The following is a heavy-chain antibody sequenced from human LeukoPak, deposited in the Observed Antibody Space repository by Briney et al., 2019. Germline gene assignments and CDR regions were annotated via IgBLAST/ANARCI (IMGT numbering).Heavy chain of an antibody. CDR3: AIFPAAKVGYFDY. V-gene: IGHV4-30-4*01. D-gene: IGHD2-2*01. Sequence: SETLSLTCTVSGGSISSGDYYWSWIRQPPGKGLEWIGYIYYSGSTNYNPSLKSRVTISVDTSKNQFSLKLSSVTAADTAVYYCAIFPAAKVGYFDYWGQGTLVTVSS. J-gene: IGHJ4*02. CDR1: GGSISSGDYY. CDR2: IYYSGST.